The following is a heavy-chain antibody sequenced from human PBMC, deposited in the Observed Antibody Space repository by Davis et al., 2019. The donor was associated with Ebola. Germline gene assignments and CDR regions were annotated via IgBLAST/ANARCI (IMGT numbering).Heavy chain of an antibody. V-gene: IGHV3-30*03. CDR2: ISYDGSKK. J-gene: IGHJ4*02. CDR3: ARGPTIASGIVYYFDY. CDR1: GFTFSSYG. D-gene: IGHD6-13*01. Sequence: GGSLRLSCAASGFTFSSYGMHWVRQAPGKGLEWVAVISYDGSKKYYADSVKGRFPISRDNSKNTLYLQMNSLRAEDTAVYYCARGPTIASGIVYYFDYWGQGTLVTVSS.